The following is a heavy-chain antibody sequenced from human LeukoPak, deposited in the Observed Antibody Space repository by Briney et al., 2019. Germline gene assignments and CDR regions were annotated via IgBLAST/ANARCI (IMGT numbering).Heavy chain of an antibody. Sequence: GGSLRLSCAASGLTFSSYWMGWVRQAPGKGLEWVANIKQDGSEKYYVDSVKGRFTISRDNAKNSLYLQMNSLTAEDTAVYYCARDTSSVYWGQGTLVTVSS. D-gene: IGHD2-2*01. V-gene: IGHV3-7*01. CDR3: ARDTSSVY. CDR2: IKQDGSEK. J-gene: IGHJ4*02. CDR1: GLTFSSYW.